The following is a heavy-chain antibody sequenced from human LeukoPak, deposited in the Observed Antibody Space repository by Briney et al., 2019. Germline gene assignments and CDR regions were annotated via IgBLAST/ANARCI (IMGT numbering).Heavy chain of an antibody. Sequence: ASVKVSCKASGYTFTGYYMHWVRQAPGQGLEWMGWINPNSGGTNYAQKFQGRVTMTRDTSISTAYMELSRLRSDDTAVYYCARDPPYSSGWYTGVYYFDYWGQGTLVTVSP. V-gene: IGHV1-2*02. CDR1: GYTFTGYY. CDR2: INPNSGGT. CDR3: ARDPPYSSGWYTGVYYFDY. D-gene: IGHD6-19*01. J-gene: IGHJ4*02.